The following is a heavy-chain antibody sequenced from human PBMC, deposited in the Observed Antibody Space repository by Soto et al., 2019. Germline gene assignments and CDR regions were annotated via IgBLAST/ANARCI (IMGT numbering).Heavy chain of an antibody. Sequence: QVQLVESGGGVVQPGRSLRLSCAASGFTFSSYAMHWVSQAPGKGLEWVAVISYDGSNKYYADSVKGRFTISRDNSKNTLYLQMNSLRAEDTAVYYCARDHKGPYYDILTGPHYWGQGTLVTVSS. CDR3: ARDHKGPYYDILTGPHY. CDR2: ISYDGSNK. V-gene: IGHV3-30-3*01. CDR1: GFTFSSYA. J-gene: IGHJ4*02. D-gene: IGHD3-9*01.